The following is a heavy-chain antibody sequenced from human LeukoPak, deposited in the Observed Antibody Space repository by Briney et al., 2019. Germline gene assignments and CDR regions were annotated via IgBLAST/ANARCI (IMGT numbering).Heavy chain of an antibody. Sequence: GGSLRLSCTASGFTFSSYEMNWVCQAPGKGLEWVSYISSSGSTIYYADSVKGRFTISRDNAKNSLYLQMNSLRAEDTAVYYCAKLSEGYSGYDYLDYWGQGTLVTVSS. D-gene: IGHD5-12*01. CDR2: ISSSGSTI. V-gene: IGHV3-48*03. CDR3: AKLSEGYSGYDYLDY. CDR1: GFTFSSYE. J-gene: IGHJ4*02.